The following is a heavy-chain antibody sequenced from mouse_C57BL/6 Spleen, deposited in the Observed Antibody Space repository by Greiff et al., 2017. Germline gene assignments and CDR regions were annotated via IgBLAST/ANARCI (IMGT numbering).Heavy chain of an antibody. J-gene: IGHJ4*01. CDR3: TRRGYGSTLYAMDY. Sequence: VKLQESGAELVRPGASVTLSCKASGYTFTDYEMHWVKQTPVHGLEWIGAIDPETGGTAYNQKFKGKAILTADKSSSTAYMELRSLTSEDSAVYYCTRRGYGSTLYAMDYWGQGTSVTVSS. CDR1: GYTFTDYE. CDR2: IDPETGGT. D-gene: IGHD1-1*01. V-gene: IGHV1-15*01.